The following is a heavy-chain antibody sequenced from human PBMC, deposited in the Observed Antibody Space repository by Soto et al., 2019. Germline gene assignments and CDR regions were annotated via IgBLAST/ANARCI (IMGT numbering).Heavy chain of an antibody. J-gene: IGHJ6*03. V-gene: IGHV3-23*01. CDR1: GFTFSNYA. Sequence: PGGSLRLSCAASGFTFSNYAMTWVRQAPGKGLEWVSGISGSGGSTDYADSVGGRFTISRDNSKNTLYLQMSSLRAEDTAVYYCAKNPSVYHYYYMDVWGKGTTVTVSS. CDR2: ISGSGGST. CDR3: AKNPSVYHYYYMDV.